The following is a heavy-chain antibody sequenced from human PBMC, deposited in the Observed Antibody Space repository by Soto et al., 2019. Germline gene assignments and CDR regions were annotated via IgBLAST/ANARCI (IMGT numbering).Heavy chain of an antibody. CDR3: ARDPSYSGLDDY. J-gene: IGHJ4*02. Sequence: GGSLRLSCAASGFTFSSYAMHWVRQAPGKGLEWVAVISYDGSNKYYADSVKGRFTISRDNSKNTLYLQMNSLRAEDTAVYYCARDPSYSGLDDYWGQGTLVTVSS. V-gene: IGHV3-30-3*01. CDR2: ISYDGSNK. CDR1: GFTFSSYA. D-gene: IGHD2-21*01.